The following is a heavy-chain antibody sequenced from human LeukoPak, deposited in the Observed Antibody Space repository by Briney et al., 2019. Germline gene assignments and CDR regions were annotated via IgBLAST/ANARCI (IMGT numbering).Heavy chain of an antibody. CDR2: IYTSGTT. J-gene: IGHJ5*02. V-gene: IGHV4-61*02. CDR3: AREGTMGGSYWGTRWFDP. D-gene: IGHD1-26*01. Sequence: SQTLSLTCTVSGGSISSGNYYYSWIRQPAGKGLEWLGRIYTSGTTNYNPSLKSRVTISVDTSKNQFSLKLSSVTAADTAVYYCAREGTMGGSYWGTRWFDPWGQGTLVTVSS. CDR1: GGSISSGNYY.